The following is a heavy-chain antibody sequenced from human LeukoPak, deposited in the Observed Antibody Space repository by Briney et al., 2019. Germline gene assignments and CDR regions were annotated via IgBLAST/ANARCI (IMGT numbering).Heavy chain of an antibody. J-gene: IGHJ4*02. CDR1: GGSISSSSYY. CDR2: IYYSGST. CDR3: ARGWQWLIQPPHY. V-gene: IGHV4-39*07. Sequence: SETLSLTCTVSGGSISSSSYYWGWIRQPPGKGLEWIGSIYYSGSTYYNPSLKSRVTISVDTSKNQFSLKLSSVTAADTAVYYCARGWQWLIQPPHYWGQGTLVTVSS. D-gene: IGHD6-19*01.